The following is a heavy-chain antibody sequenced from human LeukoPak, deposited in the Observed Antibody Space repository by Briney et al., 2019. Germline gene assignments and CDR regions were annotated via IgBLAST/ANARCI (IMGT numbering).Heavy chain of an antibody. V-gene: IGHV1-46*01. J-gene: IGHJ4*02. CDR1: GYSFTSYH. CDR3: PRDSSGWSVDY. Sequence: ASVKVSCKASGYSFTSYHMHWVRQAPGQGLEWMGIIKPSGGSTSYAQEFQDRVTMTRDTSTSTVYMELSSLRFEDTAVYYCPRDSSGWSVDYWGQGTLVAVSS. D-gene: IGHD6-19*01. CDR2: IKPSGGST.